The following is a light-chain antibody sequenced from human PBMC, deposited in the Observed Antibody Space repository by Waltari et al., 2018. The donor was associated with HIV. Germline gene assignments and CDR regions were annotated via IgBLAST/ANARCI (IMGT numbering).Light chain of an antibody. V-gene: IGKV1-39*01. CDR3: QQGYSSPYT. Sequence: DIQMTQSPSSLSASVGARVIITCRASQSISTYLNWYQQKPGKAPKLLIYAASNLQSGVPSGFSGGGSGTDFTLTSSSLQPEDFATYYCQQGYSSPYTFGQGTKLEIK. J-gene: IGKJ2*01. CDR1: QSISTY. CDR2: AAS.